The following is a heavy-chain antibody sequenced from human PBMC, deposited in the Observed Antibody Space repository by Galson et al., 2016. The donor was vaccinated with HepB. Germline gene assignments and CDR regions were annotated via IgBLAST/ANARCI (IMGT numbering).Heavy chain of an antibody. CDR1: GFSLSASAVG. V-gene: IGHV2-5*01. J-gene: IGHJ5*02. CDR3: ARSMDGRGLGVSWFDP. CDR2: IFWNDNK. D-gene: IGHD2-8*02. Sequence: PALVKPTQTLTLTCTFSGFSLSASAVGVGWIRQPPGKALEWLAVIFWNDNKRYSPSLKSRLTLTKATSKNQVVLTVTNMDPVDTATYFCARSMDGRGLGVSWFDPWGQGTLVTVSS.